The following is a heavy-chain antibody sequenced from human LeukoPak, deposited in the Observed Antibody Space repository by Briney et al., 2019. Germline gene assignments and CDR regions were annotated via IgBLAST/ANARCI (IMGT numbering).Heavy chain of an antibody. V-gene: IGHV1-2*02. CDR2: INPNSGGT. CDR1: GYTFTSYG. CDR3: ARSPLPGPFDY. J-gene: IGHJ4*02. D-gene: IGHD2-21*01. Sequence: ASVKVSCKASGYTFTSYGISWVRQAPGQGLEWMGWINPNSGGTNYAQKFQGRVTMTRDTSISTAYMELSRLRSDDTAVYYCARSPLPGPFDYWGQGTLVTVSS.